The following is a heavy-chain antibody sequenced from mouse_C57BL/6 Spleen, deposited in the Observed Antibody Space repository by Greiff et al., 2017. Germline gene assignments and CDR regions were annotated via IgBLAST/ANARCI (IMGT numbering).Heavy chain of an antibody. CDR3: VRQGNYYGSFAY. CDR2: IRSKSNNYAT. CDR1: GFSFNTYA. V-gene: IGHV10-1*01. Sequence: EVQLVESGGGLVQPKGSLKLSCAASGFSFNTYAMNWVRQAPGKGLEWVARIRSKSNNYATYYADSVKDRFTISRDDSESMLYLQMNNLKTEDTAMYYCVRQGNYYGSFAYWGQGTLVTVSA. D-gene: IGHD1-1*01. J-gene: IGHJ3*01.